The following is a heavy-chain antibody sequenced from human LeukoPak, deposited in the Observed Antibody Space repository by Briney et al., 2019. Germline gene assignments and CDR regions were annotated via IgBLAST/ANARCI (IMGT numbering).Heavy chain of an antibody. J-gene: IGHJ4*02. CDR1: GFTFSTYG. CDR3: ARRGEYSNLNYLEY. D-gene: IGHD4-11*01. Sequence: PGRSLRLSCAASGFTFSTYGMHWVRQAPGKGLEWVSFIWSDGSNKYYADSVKGRFTISRDNSKNTLYLQMNSLRAEDTAVYYCARRGEYSNLNYLEYWGQGTLDTVSS. V-gene: IGHV3-33*01. CDR2: IWSDGSNK.